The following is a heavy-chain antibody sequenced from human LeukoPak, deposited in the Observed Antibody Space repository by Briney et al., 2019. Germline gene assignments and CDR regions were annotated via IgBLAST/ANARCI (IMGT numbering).Heavy chain of an antibody. V-gene: IGHV1-69*05. J-gene: IGHJ5*02. CDR3: ARGSEHLHT. D-gene: IGHD1-26*01. CDR2: IVPIDGTP. Sequence: ASVKVSCKASGGTFNINAISWVRQAPGQGLEWIRGIVPIDGTPHYAQKFQGRVTITTDESTNTAYLEMPGLRFEDTAMFYCARGSEHLHTWGQGTLVTVSS. CDR1: GGTFNINA.